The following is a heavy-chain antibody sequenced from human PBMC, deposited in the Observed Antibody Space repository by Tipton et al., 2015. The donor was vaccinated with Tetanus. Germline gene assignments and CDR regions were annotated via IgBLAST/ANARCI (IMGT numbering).Heavy chain of an antibody. D-gene: IGHD2-2*01. J-gene: IGHJ4*02. V-gene: IGHV3-7*01. CDR3: ARDSPDILLVPAV. CDR2: IKQDGTDY. Sequence: SLRLSCAASGFTFSSQWMSWVRQAPGKGLEWVANIKQDGTDYRYVDSVKGRFTISRDNAKNTLYLQMNSLRAEDTAVYYCARDSPDILLVPAVWGQGTLVTVSS. CDR1: GFTFSSQW.